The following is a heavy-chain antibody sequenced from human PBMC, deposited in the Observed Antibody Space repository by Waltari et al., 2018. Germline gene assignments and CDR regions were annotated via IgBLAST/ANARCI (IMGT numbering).Heavy chain of an antibody. Sequence: SWVRQAPGKGLEWVSSSSGSGDSTYYADSVKGRFTISRDNAKNTLYLQMNSLRAEDTDVYYCAILLGRGYWGQGTLVTVSS. CDR3: AILLGRGY. CDR2: SSGSGDST. V-gene: IGHV3-23*01. J-gene: IGHJ4*02. D-gene: IGHD3-10*01.